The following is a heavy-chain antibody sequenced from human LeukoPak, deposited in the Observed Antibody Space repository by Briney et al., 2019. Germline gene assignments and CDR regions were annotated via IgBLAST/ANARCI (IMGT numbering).Heavy chain of an antibody. Sequence: GGSLRLSCATSGFTFSSYWMHWVRQAPGKGLVWVSRINTDGSSTSYADSVKGRFTISRDNAKNTLYLQMNSLRAEDTAVYYCARVSSSSWWALDYWGQGTLVTVSS. CDR1: GFTFSSYW. CDR2: INTDGSST. V-gene: IGHV3-74*01. CDR3: ARVSSSSWWALDY. J-gene: IGHJ4*02. D-gene: IGHD6-13*01.